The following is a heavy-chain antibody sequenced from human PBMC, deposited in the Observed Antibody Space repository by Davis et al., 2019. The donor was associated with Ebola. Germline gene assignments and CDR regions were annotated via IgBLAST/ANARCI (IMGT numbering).Heavy chain of an antibody. CDR1: GFTFSDYY. CDR2: ISSSSSYT. D-gene: IGHD2-2*01. J-gene: IGHJ5*02. Sequence: GESLKISCAASGFTFSDYYMSWIRQAPGKGLEWVSYISSSSSYTNYADSVKGRFTISRDNAKNSLYLQMNSLRAKDTAVYYCARERIVVVPAATGPYNWFDPWGQGTLVTVSS. V-gene: IGHV3-11*06. CDR3: ARERIVVVPAATGPYNWFDP.